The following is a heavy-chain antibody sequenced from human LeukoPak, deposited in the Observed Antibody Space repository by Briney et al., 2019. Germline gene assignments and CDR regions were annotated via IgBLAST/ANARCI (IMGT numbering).Heavy chain of an antibody. CDR1: GGSFSGYY. CDR2: INHSGST. D-gene: IGHD3-10*01. V-gene: IGHV4-34*01. Sequence: PSETLSLTCAVYGGSFSGYYWSWIRQPPGKGLEWIGEINHSGSTNYNPSLKSRVTISVDTSKNQFSLKLSSVTAADTAVYYCARLDGSGSYYTQGDYWGQGTLVTVSS. J-gene: IGHJ4*02. CDR3: ARLDGSGSYYTQGDY.